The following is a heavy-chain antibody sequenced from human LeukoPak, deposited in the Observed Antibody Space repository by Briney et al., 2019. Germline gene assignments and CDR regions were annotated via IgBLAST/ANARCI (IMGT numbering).Heavy chain of an antibody. CDR1: GYTFTSYG. CDR3: ARDPRGYYDSSGYLNLDY. J-gene: IGHJ4*02. D-gene: IGHD3-22*01. V-gene: IGHV1-18*01. CDR2: ISAYNGNT. Sequence: PVASVKVSCKASGYTFTSYGISWVRQAPGQGLEWMGWISAYNGNTNYAQKLQGRVTMTTDTSTSTAYMELRSLRSDDTAVYYCARDPRGYYDSSGYLNLDYWGQGTLVTVSS.